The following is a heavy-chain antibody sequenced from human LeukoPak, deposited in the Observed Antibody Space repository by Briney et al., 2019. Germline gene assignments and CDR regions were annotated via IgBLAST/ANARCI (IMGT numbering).Heavy chain of an antibody. CDR3: ARSTSWLGESYNWFDP. Sequence: SETLSLTCTVSDGSISSYYWSWIRQPPGKGLEWIGYIYYSGSTNYNPSLKSRVTISVDTSKNQFSLKLSSVTAADTAVYYCARSTSWLGESYNWFDPWGQGTLVTVSS. J-gene: IGHJ5*02. V-gene: IGHV4-59*01. D-gene: IGHD3-10*01. CDR1: DGSISSYY. CDR2: IYYSGST.